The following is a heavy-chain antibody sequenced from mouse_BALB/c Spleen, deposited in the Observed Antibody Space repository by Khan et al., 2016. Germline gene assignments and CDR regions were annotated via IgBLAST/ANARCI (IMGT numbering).Heavy chain of an antibody. CDR2: IWADGTT. V-gene: IGHV2-6-7*01. CDR3: ARDGWGYYAMDY. D-gene: IGHD1-1*02. CDR1: GFSLIAYG. J-gene: IGHJ4*01. Sequence: QVQLKQSGPGLVAPSQSLSITCTVSGFSLIAYGVNWVRPPPGKSLEWLGMIWADGTTDYNSAHNYRLNITKDNYKSQVVLKMNSPQTDDTARYYCARDGWGYYAMDYWGQGTSVTVSS.